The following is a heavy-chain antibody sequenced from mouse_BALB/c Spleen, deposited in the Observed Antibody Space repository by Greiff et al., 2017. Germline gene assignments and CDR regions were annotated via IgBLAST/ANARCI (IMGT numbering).Heavy chain of an antibody. CDR1: GFTFSSYY. CDR3: ARHAYFDY. Sequence: EVQVVESGGGLVKLGGSLKLSCAASGFTFSSYYMSWVRQTPEKRLELVAAINSNGGSTYYPDTVKGRFTISRDNAKNTLYLQMSSLKSEDTALYYCARHAYFDYWGQGTTLTVSS. J-gene: IGHJ2*01. CDR2: INSNGGST. V-gene: IGHV5-6-2*01.